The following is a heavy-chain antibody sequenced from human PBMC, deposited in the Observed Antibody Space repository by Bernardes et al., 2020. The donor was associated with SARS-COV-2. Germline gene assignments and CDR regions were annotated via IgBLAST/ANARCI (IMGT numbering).Heavy chain of an antibody. V-gene: IGHV4-39*01. Sequence: LSPTCSGSGDSIRPSDYYWGWLRRPPGKGLEWIGSRYRDGSTYYDPSLKSRVTISADTSKNQFSLKLTSVTSTDTAVYFCARHVYSYDITGGMDVWGQGTTVTVSS. J-gene: IGHJ6*02. CDR2: RYRDGST. CDR1: GDSIRPSDYY. D-gene: IGHD3-9*01. CDR3: ARHVYSYDITGGMDV.